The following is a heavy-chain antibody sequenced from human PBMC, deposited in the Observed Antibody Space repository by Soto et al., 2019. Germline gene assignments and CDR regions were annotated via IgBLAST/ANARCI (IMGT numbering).Heavy chain of an antibody. CDR2: IYYSGNT. Sequence: PSETLSLTCTVSGGSLSSYYWSWIRQPPGKGLEWIGYIYYSGNTNYNPSLKSRDTISVDASKNQFSLKLSSVTAADTAVYYCARSGYNWNDIRFDSWGQGTLVTVSS. D-gene: IGHD1-20*01. CDR3: ARSGYNWNDIRFDS. J-gene: IGHJ4*02. CDR1: GGSLSSYY. V-gene: IGHV4-59*08.